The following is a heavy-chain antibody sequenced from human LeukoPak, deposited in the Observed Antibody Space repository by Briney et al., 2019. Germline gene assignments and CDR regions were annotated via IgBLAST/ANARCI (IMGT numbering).Heavy chain of an antibody. V-gene: IGHV4-31*03. CDR3: ARVGPYYYDSSAYS. Sequence: SQTLSLTCTVSGGSISSGGYYWSWIRQHPGKGLEWIGYIYYSGSTYYNPSLKSRVTISVDTSKNQFPLKLSSVTAADTAVYYCARVGPYYYDSSAYSWGQGTLVTVSS. D-gene: IGHD3-22*01. CDR1: GGSISSGGYY. CDR2: IYYSGST. J-gene: IGHJ5*02.